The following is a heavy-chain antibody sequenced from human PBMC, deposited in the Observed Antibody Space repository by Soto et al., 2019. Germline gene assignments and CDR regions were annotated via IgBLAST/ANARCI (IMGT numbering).Heavy chain of an antibody. CDR2: IYYSGST. J-gene: IGHJ6*02. Sequence: SETLSLTCTVSGGSVSSGSYYWSWIRQPPGKGLEWVGYIYYSGSTNYNPSLKSRVTISVDTSMNQFSLKLSSVTAADTAVYYCARGDVAAAGYYYYYYGMDVWGQGTTVTVSS. D-gene: IGHD6-13*01. CDR1: GGSVSSGSYY. V-gene: IGHV4-61*01. CDR3: ARGDVAAAGYYYYYYGMDV.